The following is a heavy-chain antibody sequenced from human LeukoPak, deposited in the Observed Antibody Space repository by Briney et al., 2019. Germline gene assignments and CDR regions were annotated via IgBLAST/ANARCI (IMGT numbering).Heavy chain of an antibody. V-gene: IGHV4-39*07. Sequence: SETLSLTCTVSGGSINSSNYNWGWIRQPPRRGPEWLASVYYSGLTYYNSSLKSRVSISVDTSKNQFSLKLSSVTAADTAVYYCARDRPECSSGYDAFDIWGQGTMVTVSS. CDR2: VYYSGLT. CDR1: GGSINSSNYN. J-gene: IGHJ3*02. D-gene: IGHD6-6*01. CDR3: ARDRPECSSGYDAFDI.